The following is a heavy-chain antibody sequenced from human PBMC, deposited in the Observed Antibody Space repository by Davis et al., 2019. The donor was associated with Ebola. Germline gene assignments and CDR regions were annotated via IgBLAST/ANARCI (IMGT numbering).Heavy chain of an antibody. Sequence: GESLKISCVASGFTFTTSAMHWVRQAPGKGLEGVARISSDGSKEYYADSVEGRFTIYKDNSKNTLYLHMNALTAEDTALYYCAKLRSHDYSDSSDDFYLDLWGRGTLVTVSS. V-gene: IGHV3-30*18. CDR1: GFTFTTSA. D-gene: IGHD1-26*01. J-gene: IGHJ2*01. CDR2: ISSDGSKE. CDR3: AKLRSHDYSDSSDDFYLDL.